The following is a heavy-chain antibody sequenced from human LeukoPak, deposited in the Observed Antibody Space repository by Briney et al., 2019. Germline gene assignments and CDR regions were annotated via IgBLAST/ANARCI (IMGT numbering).Heavy chain of an antibody. CDR3: VKCLWSSSWYQAFDI. J-gene: IGHJ3*02. V-gene: IGHV3-9*01. Sequence: LSGGSLRLSCAASGFTFDDYAMHWVRQAPGKGLEWVSGISWNSGSIGYADSVKGRFTISRDNSKNTLYLQMNSLRAEDTAVYYCVKCLWSSSWYQAFDIWGQGTVFTVSS. D-gene: IGHD6-13*01. CDR2: ISWNSGSI. CDR1: GFTFDDYA.